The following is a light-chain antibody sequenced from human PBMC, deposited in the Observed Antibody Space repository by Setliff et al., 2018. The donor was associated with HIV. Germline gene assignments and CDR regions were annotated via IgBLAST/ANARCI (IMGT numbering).Light chain of an antibody. V-gene: IGLV2-14*03. Sequence: QSALAQPASVSGSPGQVITVSCTGTRSDVGAYNSVSWFQQHPGRAPKLIIFDVSSRPSGVSNRFSGSKFGNTVSLTISGLQTEDEADYYCDSYTSTGIYVFGTGTKVTVL. CDR2: DVS. J-gene: IGLJ1*01. CDR3: DSYTSTGIYV. CDR1: RSDVGAYNS.